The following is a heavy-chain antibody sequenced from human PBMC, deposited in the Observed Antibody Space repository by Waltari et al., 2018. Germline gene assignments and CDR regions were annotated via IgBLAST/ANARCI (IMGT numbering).Heavy chain of an antibody. CDR3: SRVSASGDGMDV. CDR1: GFTFGDHA. J-gene: IGHJ6*02. V-gene: IGHV3-49*03. D-gene: IGHD3-16*01. CDR2: IRSKTYGGTA. Sequence: EVQLVESGGGLVQPGRSLRLSCTPSGFTFGDHALSWFRQAPEKGLEWVGFIRSKTYGGTADYAASVRGRFTVSRDDSKSIAYREMYSLKTEDTAVYYCSRVSASGDGMDVWGQGTTVTVSS.